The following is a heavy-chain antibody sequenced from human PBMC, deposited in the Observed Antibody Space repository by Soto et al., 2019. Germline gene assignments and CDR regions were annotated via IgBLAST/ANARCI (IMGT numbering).Heavy chain of an antibody. V-gene: IGHV4-59*01. J-gene: IGHJ4*02. D-gene: IGHD3-3*01. Sequence: SETLSLTCTVSGGSISSYYWSWIRQPPGKGLEWIGYIYYSGSTNYNPSLKSRITISVDTSKNQFSLKLSSVTAADTAVYYCARTYDFWSGYYFDYWGQGTRVTVS. CDR1: GGSISSYY. CDR2: IYYSGST. CDR3: ARTYDFWSGYYFDY.